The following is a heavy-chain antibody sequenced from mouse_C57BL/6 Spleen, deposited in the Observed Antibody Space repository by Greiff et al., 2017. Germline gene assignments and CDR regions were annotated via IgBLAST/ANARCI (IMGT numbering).Heavy chain of an antibody. CDR3: ARGYYGSSWYFDV. V-gene: IGHV1-82*01. Sequence: QVQLQQSGPELVKPGASVKISCKASGYAFSSSWMNWVKQRPGTGLEWIGRIYPGDGDTNYNGKFKGKATLTADKSSSTAYMQLSSLTSEDSAVYFCARGYYGSSWYFDVWGTGTTVTVSS. J-gene: IGHJ1*03. CDR2: IYPGDGDT. D-gene: IGHD1-1*01. CDR1: GYAFSSSW.